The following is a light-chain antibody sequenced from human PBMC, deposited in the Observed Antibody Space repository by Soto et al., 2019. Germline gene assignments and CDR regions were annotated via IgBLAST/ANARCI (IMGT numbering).Light chain of an antibody. V-gene: IGLV2-14*01. CDR2: DVS. J-gene: IGLJ1*01. CDR1: SSDVGGYNY. CDR3: SSYTISSLDV. Sequence: QSALTQPASVSGSPGQSITISCTGTSSDVGGYNYVSWYQQHPGKAPKLMIYDVSNRPSGVSNRFSGSKSGNTASLTISGLQAEDEADYYCSSYTISSLDVFGTGTKLTVL.